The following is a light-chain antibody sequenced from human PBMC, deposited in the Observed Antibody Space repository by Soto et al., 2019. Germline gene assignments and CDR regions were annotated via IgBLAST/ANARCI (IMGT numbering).Light chain of an antibody. CDR3: RHFNNFPLT. V-gene: IGKV1-9*01. J-gene: IGKJ4*01. CDR1: QGIRSL. Sequence: DIQLTQSPSFLSASVGDRVTITCRASQGIRSLLTWYQQKPGKAPKLLIYAASTLQSGVPSRFSGGGSGTDFTLTINSLQPEDFATYYCRHFNNFPLTFGGGTKVEVK. CDR2: AAS.